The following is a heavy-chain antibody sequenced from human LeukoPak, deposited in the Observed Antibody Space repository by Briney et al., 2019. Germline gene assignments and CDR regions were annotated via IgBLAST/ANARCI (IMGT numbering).Heavy chain of an antibody. J-gene: IGHJ5*02. Sequence: SETLSLTCTVSGGSISSSSYYWGWIRQPPGKGLEWIGSIYYSGSTYYNPSLKSRVTISVDTSKNQFSLKLSSVTAADTAVYYCARAPILNWFDPWGQRTLVTVSS. CDR2: IYYSGST. V-gene: IGHV4-39*01. CDR1: GGSISSSSYY. CDR3: ARAPILNWFDP.